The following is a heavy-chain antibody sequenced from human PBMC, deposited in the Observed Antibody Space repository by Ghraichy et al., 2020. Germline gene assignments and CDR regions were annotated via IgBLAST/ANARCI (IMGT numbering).Heavy chain of an antibody. J-gene: IGHJ4*02. CDR1: GGSVSSGSYY. CDR2: IYYSGTT. CDR3: ARGSSVGATAYFDY. V-gene: IGHV4-61*01. D-gene: IGHD1-26*01. Sequence: SETLSLTCTVSGGSVSSGSYYWSWIRQPPGRGLEWIGYIYYSGTTNYNPSLKSRVTISTDTSKNQFSLKLTSVTAADTAVYYCARGSSVGATAYFDYWGQGTLVTVSS.